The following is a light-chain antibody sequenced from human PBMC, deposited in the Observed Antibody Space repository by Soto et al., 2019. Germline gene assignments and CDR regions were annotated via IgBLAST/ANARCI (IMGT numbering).Light chain of an antibody. Sequence: EIVLTHSPATLSLSPGDSATLSCRATRSVSSYLAWYQQKPGQAPRLLIYDASSRPTDIPARFSGSGSGTDFTLTISSLEPEDFALYYCQQRSNWPITFGQGTRLEI. CDR2: DAS. CDR3: QQRSNWPIT. V-gene: IGKV3-11*01. CDR1: RSVSSY. J-gene: IGKJ5*01.